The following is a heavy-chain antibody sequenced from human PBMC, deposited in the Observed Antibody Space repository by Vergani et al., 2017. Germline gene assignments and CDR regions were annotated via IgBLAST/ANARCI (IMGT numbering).Heavy chain of an antibody. D-gene: IGHD5-12*01. CDR3: VRARCSGPCFMSNWFDS. J-gene: IGHJ5*01. CDR1: GFSFSGYW. CDR2: SKSDGSIT. Sequence: EVQLVESGGGLIHPGGSLRLSCEGSGFSFSGYWMHWVRQSPEKGLVWVSRSKSDGSITNYADSVKGRFTISRDNAKNTLYLEMNSLRGDDTAIYYCVRARCSGPCFMSNWFDSWGQGTLVTVSS. V-gene: IGHV3-74*01.